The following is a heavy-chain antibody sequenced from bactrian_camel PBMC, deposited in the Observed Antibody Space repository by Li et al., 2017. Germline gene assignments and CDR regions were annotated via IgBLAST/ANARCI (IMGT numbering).Heavy chain of an antibody. CDR1: GFTFATHY. Sequence: HVQLVESGGGLVQPGGSLRLACAASGFTFATHYLTWVRQAPGKEREGVAVVDSDGSAMYADYVKGRFTISKDNAKNTLYLQIDTLKSEDTAVYYCAAGGTRYFGYYSDYRTPDYWGQGTQVTVS. CDR3: AAGGTRYFGYYSDYRTPDY. J-gene: IGHJ4*01. D-gene: IGHD4*01. V-gene: IGHV3S26*01. CDR2: VDSDGSA.